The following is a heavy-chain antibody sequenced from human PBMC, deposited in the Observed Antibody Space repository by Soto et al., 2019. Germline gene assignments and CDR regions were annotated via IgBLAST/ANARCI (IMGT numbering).Heavy chain of an antibody. CDR1: GFTFSSYA. CDR3: AKQCGGDCYSGPKDPSTSLDY. D-gene: IGHD2-21*02. J-gene: IGHJ4*02. V-gene: IGHV3-23*01. CDR2: ISGSGGST. Sequence: GGSLRLSCAASGFTFSSYAMSWVRQAPGKGLEWVSAISGSGGSTYYADSVKGRFTISRDNSKNTLYLQMNSLRAEDTAVYYCAKQCGGDCYSGPKDPSTSLDYWGQGTLVTVSS.